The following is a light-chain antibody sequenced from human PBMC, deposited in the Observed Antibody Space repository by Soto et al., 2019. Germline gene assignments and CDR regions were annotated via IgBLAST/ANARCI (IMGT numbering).Light chain of an antibody. V-gene: IGKV3-15*01. CDR1: QSVSGN. J-gene: IGKJ5*01. CDR2: GAS. Sequence: EIVMTQSPATLSVSPGERATLSCRASQSVSGNLAWYQQKPGQAPRHLIYGASTRAPGIPARFSGSGSGTEFNLTISSLQSEDVAVYYCQQYNNWPITFGQGTRLEIK. CDR3: QQYNNWPIT.